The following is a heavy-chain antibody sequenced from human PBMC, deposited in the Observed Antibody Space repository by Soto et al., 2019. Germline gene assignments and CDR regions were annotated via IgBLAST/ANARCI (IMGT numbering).Heavy chain of an antibody. J-gene: IGHJ4*02. Sequence: SETLSLTCTVSGGSINSDYWSWIRQPPGKGLEWIGYIHYSGSTDYSPSVKGRFTISRDNAKNTLYLQMNSLRAEDTAVYYCARAKYSSSWYFLDYWGQGTLVTVSS. CDR2: IHYSGST. CDR3: ARAKYSSSWYFLDY. D-gene: IGHD6-13*01. V-gene: IGHV4-59*12. CDR1: GGSINSDY.